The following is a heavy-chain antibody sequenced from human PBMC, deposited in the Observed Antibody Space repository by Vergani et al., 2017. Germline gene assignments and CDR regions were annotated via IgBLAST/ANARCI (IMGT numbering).Heavy chain of an antibody. CDR3: ARVRRDIVVVVAAYYYYYYMDV. Sequence: QVQLQQWGAGLLKPSETLSLTCAVYGGSFSGYYWSWIRQPPGKGLEWIGEINHSGSTNYNPSLKSRVTISVDTSKNQFSLKLSSVTAADTAVYYCARVRRDIVVVVAAYYYYYYMDVWGKGTTVTVSS. D-gene: IGHD2-15*01. J-gene: IGHJ6*03. CDR2: INHSGST. V-gene: IGHV4-34*01. CDR1: GGSFSGYY.